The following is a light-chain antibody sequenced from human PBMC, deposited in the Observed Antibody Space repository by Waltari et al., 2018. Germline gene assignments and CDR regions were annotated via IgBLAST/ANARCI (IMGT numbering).Light chain of an antibody. CDR2: DAS. Sequence: EIVLTQSPATLSLSPGERATLSCRASQSVSSYLAWYQQKPGQAPRLLIYDASNRATGIPARFSGSGSETDFTLTISSLEPEDFAVYYCQQRSNWPQLAFGGGTKVEIK. CDR3: QQRSNWPQLA. CDR1: QSVSSY. V-gene: IGKV3-11*01. J-gene: IGKJ4*01.